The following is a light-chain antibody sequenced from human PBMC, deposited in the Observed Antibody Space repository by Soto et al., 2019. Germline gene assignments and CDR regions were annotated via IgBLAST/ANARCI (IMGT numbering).Light chain of an antibody. Sequence: EIVLTQSPGTLSLSPGERATLSCRASQSVSSSYLAWYQQKPGQAPRLLIYGASSRATGIPDRFSGSGSGTDFTLTISRLEPEDFAVYYSQQYGSSPRTFGQGTKVE. CDR1: QSVSSSY. V-gene: IGKV3-20*01. CDR3: QQYGSSPRT. J-gene: IGKJ1*01. CDR2: GAS.